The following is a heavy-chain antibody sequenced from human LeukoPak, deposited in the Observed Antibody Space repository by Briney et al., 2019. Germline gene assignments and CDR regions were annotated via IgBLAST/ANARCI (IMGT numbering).Heavy chain of an antibody. J-gene: IGHJ4*02. Sequence: ASVKVSCKASGYTFTSYYMHWVRQAPGQGLEWMGIINPSGGSTSYAQKFQGRVTMTRDMSTCTVYMELSSLRSEDTAVYYCARELGYCSSTSCSNSWGQGTLVTVSS. CDR3: ARELGYCSSTSCSNS. CDR2: INPSGGST. CDR1: GYTFTSYY. V-gene: IGHV1-46*01. D-gene: IGHD2-2*01.